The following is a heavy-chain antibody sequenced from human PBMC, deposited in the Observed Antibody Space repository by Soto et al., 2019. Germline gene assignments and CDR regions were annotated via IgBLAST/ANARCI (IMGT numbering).Heavy chain of an antibody. J-gene: IGHJ4*02. CDR3: VRDGWAVAEN. CDR1: GFTFSGLW. D-gene: IGHD6-19*01. V-gene: IGHV3-74*01. CDR2: IKSDGTNT. Sequence: EVQLVESGGGSVQPGGSLRLSCASSGFTFSGLWMHWVRQGPGMGLVWVSGIKSDGTNTAYADSVRGRFTISRDNAKDTLYLQINSMRAEDTAVYYCVRDGWAVAENWGQGTLVTFSS.